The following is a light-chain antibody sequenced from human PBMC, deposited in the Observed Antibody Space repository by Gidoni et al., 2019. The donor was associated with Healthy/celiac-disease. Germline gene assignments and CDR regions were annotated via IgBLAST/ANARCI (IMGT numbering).Light chain of an antibody. V-gene: IGKV1-39*01. CDR2: AAS. CDR1: QSIGSY. J-gene: IGKJ5*01. Sequence: EIQMTQSPSSLSASVGDRVTSTCGASQSIGSYLNWYQQKPGKAPKLLIYAASSLQSGVPSRFSDSGSLPDFTLPISTLHPEDFATYYCQQSYSTPPITFGQGTRLEIK. CDR3: QQSYSTPPIT.